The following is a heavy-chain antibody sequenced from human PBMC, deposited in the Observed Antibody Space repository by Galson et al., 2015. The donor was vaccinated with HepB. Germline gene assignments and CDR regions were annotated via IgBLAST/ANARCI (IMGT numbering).Heavy chain of an antibody. V-gene: IGHV1-18*01. CDR2: ISAYNGNT. D-gene: IGHD2-8*01. CDR1: GYTFTSYG. J-gene: IGHJ4*02. CDR3: ARGGYCTNGVCYTGTFDY. Sequence: SVKVSCKASGYTFTSYGISWVRQAPGQGLEWMGWISAYNGNTNYAQKLQGRVTMTTDTSTSTAYMELRSLRSDDTAVYYCARGGYCTNGVCYTGTFDYWGQGTLVTVSS.